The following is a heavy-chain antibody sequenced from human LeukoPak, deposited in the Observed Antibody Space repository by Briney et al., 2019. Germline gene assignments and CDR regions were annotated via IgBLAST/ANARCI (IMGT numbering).Heavy chain of an antibody. CDR3: ARGAGIAYCGGDCYPSVPYYYYYYMDV. J-gene: IGHJ6*03. CDR1: GGSISSGSYY. Sequence: PSETLSLTCTVSGGSISSGSYYWSWIRQPAGKGLEWIGRIYTSGSTNYNPSLKSRVTISVDTSKNQFSLKLSSVTAADTAVYYCARGAGIAYCGGDCYPSVPYYYYYYMDVWGKGTTVTVSS. D-gene: IGHD2-21*02. V-gene: IGHV4-61*02. CDR2: IYTSGST.